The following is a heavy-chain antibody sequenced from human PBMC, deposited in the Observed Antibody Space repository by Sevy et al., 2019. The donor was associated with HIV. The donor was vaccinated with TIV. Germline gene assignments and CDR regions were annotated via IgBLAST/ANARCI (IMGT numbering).Heavy chain of an antibody. CDR3: ARDLRLRGYNHGSFDY. Sequence: ASVKVSCKASGYTFTGQYIHWVRQAPGQGLEWMGWINPKSGGSNYAQEFQGRVTMTRDTSISTAYMEVSGLTSDDTAVYYCARDLRLRGYNHGSFDYWGQGTLVTVSS. D-gene: IGHD5-12*01. V-gene: IGHV1-2*02. CDR2: INPKSGGS. CDR1: GYTFTGQY. J-gene: IGHJ4*02.